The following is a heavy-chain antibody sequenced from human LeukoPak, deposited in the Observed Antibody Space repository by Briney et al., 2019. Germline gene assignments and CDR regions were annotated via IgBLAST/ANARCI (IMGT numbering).Heavy chain of an antibody. CDR2: MNPNSGNT. D-gene: IGHD3-22*01. J-gene: IGHJ3*02. V-gene: IGHV1-8*03. CDR3: AARWYYDSSGYYYDAFDI. CDR1: GYTFTSYD. Sequence: GASVKVSCKASGYTFTSYDINWVRQATGQGLEWMGWMNPNSGNTGYAQKFQGRVTITRNTSISTAYMELSSLRSEDTAVYYCAARWYYDSSGYYYDAFDIWGQGTMVTVSS.